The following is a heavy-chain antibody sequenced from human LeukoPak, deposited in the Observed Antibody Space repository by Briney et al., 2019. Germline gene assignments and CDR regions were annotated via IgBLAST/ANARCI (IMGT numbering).Heavy chain of an antibody. CDR3: ARDRFSFWV. CDR1: AFTLSIYC. CDR2: IKLDVTEK. Sequence: SGASLRLACAPSAFTLSIYCMHSVRQAPGEGLEWVANIKLDVTEKSSVDSVKGRFIISRDYAKNSLYLQMSSLIGVDTAVYCCARDRFSFWVWGEGALVTVS. J-gene: IGHJ4*02. D-gene: IGHD3-16*01. V-gene: IGHV3-7*04.